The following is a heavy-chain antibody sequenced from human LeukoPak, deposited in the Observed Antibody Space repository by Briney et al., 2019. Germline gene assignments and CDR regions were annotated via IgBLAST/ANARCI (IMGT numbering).Heavy chain of an antibody. D-gene: IGHD4-17*01. CDR2: IYPGDSDT. V-gene: IGHV5-51*01. Sequence: GESLKISFKGSGYRFTSYWIGWVRPMPGKGLEWMGIIYPGDSDTRYSPSFQGQVTISADKSISTAYLQWSSLKASDTAMYYCARHFDYGDYEGYSDYWGQGTLVTVSS. CDR1: GYRFTSYW. J-gene: IGHJ4*02. CDR3: ARHFDYGDYEGYSDY.